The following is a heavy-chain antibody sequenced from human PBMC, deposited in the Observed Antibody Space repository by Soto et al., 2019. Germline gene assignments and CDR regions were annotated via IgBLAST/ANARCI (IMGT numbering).Heavy chain of an antibody. CDR2: IIPIFGTA. D-gene: IGHD2-15*01. V-gene: IGHV1-69*01. CDR3: ARTPLADCRGGSCYSASPLCYYYYGMDV. Sequence: QVQLVQSGAEVKKPGSSVKVSCKAAGGTFSSYAISWGRQAPGQGLEWMGGIIPIFGTANYAKKFQGRVTITADESTSTAYMELSSLRYEDTAVYYCARTPLADCRGGSCYSASPLCYYYYGMDVLGQGNTVTVSS. J-gene: IGHJ6*02. CDR1: GGTFSSYA.